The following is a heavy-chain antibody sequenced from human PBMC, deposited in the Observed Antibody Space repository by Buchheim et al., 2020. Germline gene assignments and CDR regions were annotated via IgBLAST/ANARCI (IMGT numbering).Heavy chain of an antibody. V-gene: IGHV3-30*18. Sequence: QVQLVESGGGVVQPGRSLRLSCAASGFTFSSYGMHWVRQAPGKGLEWVAVISYDGSNKYYADSVKGRFTISRDNSKNTLYVQMNSLRAEDTAVYYCAKDSSSWYSIGYFDYWGQGTL. CDR1: GFTFSSYG. CDR2: ISYDGSNK. D-gene: IGHD6-13*01. CDR3: AKDSSSWYSIGYFDY. J-gene: IGHJ4*02.